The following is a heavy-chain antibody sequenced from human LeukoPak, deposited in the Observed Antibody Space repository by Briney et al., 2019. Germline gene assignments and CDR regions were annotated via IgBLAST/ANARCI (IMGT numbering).Heavy chain of an antibody. J-gene: IGHJ4*02. D-gene: IGHD6-19*01. CDR3: AKTTTGYSSGRYPGWPVDY. V-gene: IGHV3-23*01. Sequence: QPGGSLRLSRAASGFTFSSYAVSWVRQAPGKGLEWVSAISGSGGGTYYADSVKGRFTISRDNSKNTLYLQMSSLSTEDTAVYYCAKTTTGYSSGRYPGWPVDYWGQGTLVSVSS. CDR2: ISGSGGGT. CDR1: GFTFSSYA.